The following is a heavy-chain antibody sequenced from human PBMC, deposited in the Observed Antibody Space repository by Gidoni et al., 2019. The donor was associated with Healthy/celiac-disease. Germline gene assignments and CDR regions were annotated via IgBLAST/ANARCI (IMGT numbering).Heavy chain of an antibody. CDR1: GGSFSGYS. D-gene: IGHD1-26*01. V-gene: IGHV4-34*01. CDR2: INHSGST. CDR3: ARGGPLWEAHGMDV. Sequence: QVQLQPWGAGLLKPSETLSLTCAVYGGSFSGYSWSWIRQPPGQGLEWMGEINHSGSTNHNPSLKSRVTISVDTSKNQFSLKLSSVTAEDTAVYYCARGGPLWEAHGMDVWGQGTTVTVSS. J-gene: IGHJ6*02.